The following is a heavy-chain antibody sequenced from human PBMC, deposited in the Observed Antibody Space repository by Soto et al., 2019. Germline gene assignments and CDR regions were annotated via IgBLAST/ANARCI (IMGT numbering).Heavy chain of an antibody. CDR3: ASQMGSNYYYYYGMDV. Sequence: SVKVSCKASGGTFSSYAISWVRQAPGQGLEWMGGIIPIFGTANYAQKFQGRVTITADESTSTAYMELSSLRSEDTAVYYCASQMGSNYYYYYGMDVWGQGTTVTVP. CDR1: GGTFSSYA. J-gene: IGHJ6*02. V-gene: IGHV1-69*13. CDR2: IIPIFGTA. D-gene: IGHD1-26*01.